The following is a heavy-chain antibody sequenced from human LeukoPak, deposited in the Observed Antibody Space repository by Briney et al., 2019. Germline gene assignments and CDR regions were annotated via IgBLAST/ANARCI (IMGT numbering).Heavy chain of an antibody. V-gene: IGHV3-21*01. J-gene: IGHJ4*02. CDR2: ISSRSSYI. Sequence: GGSLRLSCAASGFTLSTYSMNWVRQAPGKGLEWVSSISSRSSYIYYADSVKGRFTISRDNAKNSLYLQMNSLRAEDTAVYYCARGARDYGDSIGSEFDYWGQGTLVTVSS. D-gene: IGHD4-17*01. CDR3: ARGARDYGDSIGSEFDY. CDR1: GFTLSTYS.